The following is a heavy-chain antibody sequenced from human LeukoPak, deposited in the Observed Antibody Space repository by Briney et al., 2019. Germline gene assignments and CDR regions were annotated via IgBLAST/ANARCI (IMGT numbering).Heavy chain of an antibody. J-gene: IGHJ4*02. CDR3: AREGHNGITGTTLGVDY. Sequence: PSETLSLTCTVSGGSISSYYWSWIRQPPGKGLEWIGYIYYSGSTNYNPSLKSRVTISVDTSKNQFSLKLSSVTAADTAVYYCAREGHNGITGTTLGVDYWGQGTLVTVSS. CDR2: IYYSGST. D-gene: IGHD1-7*01. V-gene: IGHV4-59*01. CDR1: GGSISSYY.